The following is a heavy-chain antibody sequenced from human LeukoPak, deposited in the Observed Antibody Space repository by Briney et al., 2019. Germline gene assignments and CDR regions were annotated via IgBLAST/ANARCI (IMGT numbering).Heavy chain of an antibody. Sequence: GGSLRLSCAASGFTFSSYVMHWVRQAPGKGLEWVAVISYDGSNKYYADSVKGRFTISRDNSKNTLYLQMNSLRAEDTAVYYCARVPLWWSNYGMDVWGQGTTVTVSS. J-gene: IGHJ6*02. CDR2: ISYDGSNK. CDR1: GFTFSSYV. V-gene: IGHV3-30-3*01. D-gene: IGHD2-21*01. CDR3: ARVPLWWSNYGMDV.